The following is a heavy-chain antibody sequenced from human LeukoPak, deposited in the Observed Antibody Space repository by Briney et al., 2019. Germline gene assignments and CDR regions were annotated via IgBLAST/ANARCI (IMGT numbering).Heavy chain of an antibody. D-gene: IGHD6-13*01. CDR1: GFTFSSYG. CDR3: AKVRAGVDY. Sequence: HPGGSLRLSCAASGFTFSSYGMHWVRQAPGKGLEWVAVISYDGSNKYYADSVKGRFTISRDNSKNTLYLQMNSLRAEDTAVYYCAKVRAGVDYWGQGTLVTVSS. CDR2: ISYDGSNK. J-gene: IGHJ4*02. V-gene: IGHV3-30*18.